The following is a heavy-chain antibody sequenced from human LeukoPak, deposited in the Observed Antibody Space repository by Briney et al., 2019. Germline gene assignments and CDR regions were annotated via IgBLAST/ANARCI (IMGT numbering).Heavy chain of an antibody. Sequence: GGSLRLSCAASGFSLSTFNMNWVRQTPGKGLEWVACISGTGSVYYAASVRGRFTISRDNAGNSLFLQLNSLRTEDTAVYFCARDLPGSSWYALDSWGQGTLVTVSS. D-gene: IGHD6-13*01. CDR3: ARDLPGSSWYALDS. V-gene: IGHV3-69-1*01. J-gene: IGHJ5*01. CDR2: ISGTGSV. CDR1: GFSLSTFN.